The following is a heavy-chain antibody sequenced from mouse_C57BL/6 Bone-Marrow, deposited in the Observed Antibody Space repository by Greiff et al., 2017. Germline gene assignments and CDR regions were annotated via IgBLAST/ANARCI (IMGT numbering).Heavy chain of an antibody. CDR3: AYYYGSSYDYFDY. D-gene: IGHD1-1*01. V-gene: IGHV1-53*01. Sequence: VQLQQPGTELVKPGASVKLSCQASGYTFTSYWMHWVKQRPGQGLEWIGNINPSNGGTNYNEKFQSKATLTVDKSSSTAYMQLISLTSDDSAVYYCAYYYGSSYDYFDYWGQGTTLTVSS. CDR2: INPSNGGT. CDR1: GYTFTSYW. J-gene: IGHJ2*01.